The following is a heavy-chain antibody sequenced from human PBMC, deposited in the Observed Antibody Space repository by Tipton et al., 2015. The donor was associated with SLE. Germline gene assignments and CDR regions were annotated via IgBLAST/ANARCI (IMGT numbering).Heavy chain of an antibody. CDR2: IYHSGST. V-gene: IGHV4-4*02. CDR1: GGSISSSNW. D-gene: IGHD3-16*01. J-gene: IGHJ6*03. CDR3: ARSYMIREPSMGSYYYYMDV. Sequence: GLVKPSGTLSLTCAVSGGSISSSNWWSWVRQPPGKGLEWIGEIYHSGSTNYNPSLKSRVTISADTSKNQFSLKLSSVTVADTAVYYGARSYMIREPSMGSYYYYMDVWGKGTTVPISS.